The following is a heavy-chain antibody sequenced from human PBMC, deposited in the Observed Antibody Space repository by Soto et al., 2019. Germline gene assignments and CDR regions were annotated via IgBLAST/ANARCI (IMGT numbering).Heavy chain of an antibody. D-gene: IGHD6-6*01. J-gene: IGHJ6*03. V-gene: IGHV1-18*01. Sequence: QVPLLQSGAEVKKPGASVKVSCKASGYTFTNYGITWVRQAPGQRLEWMGWISAYNGNTHYTQRLQGRVTMTTDTSTSTAYMELRGLRSDDTAVYYCARVLQLVGYFYYYMDVWGKGTTVTVSS. CDR2: ISAYNGNT. CDR3: ARVLQLVGYFYYYMDV. CDR1: GYTFTNYG.